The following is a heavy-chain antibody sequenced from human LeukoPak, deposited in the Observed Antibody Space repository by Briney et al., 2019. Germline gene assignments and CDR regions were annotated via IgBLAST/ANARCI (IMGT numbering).Heavy chain of an antibody. J-gene: IGHJ1*01. CDR2: ISSSSSTI. CDR3: ARDPSHCSSTSCFIKYFQH. Sequence: GGSLRLSCAASGFTFSSYSMNWVRQAPGKGLEWVSYISSSSSTIYYADSVKGRFTISRDNAKNSLYLQMNSLRAEDTAVYYCARDPSHCSSTSCFIKYFQHWGQGTLVTVSS. CDR1: GFTFSSYS. D-gene: IGHD2-2*01. V-gene: IGHV3-48*01.